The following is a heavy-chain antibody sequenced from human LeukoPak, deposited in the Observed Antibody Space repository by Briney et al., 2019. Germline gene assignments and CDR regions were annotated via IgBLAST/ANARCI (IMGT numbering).Heavy chain of an antibody. V-gene: IGHV3-30*04. CDR1: GFTFSNSV. J-gene: IGHJ4*02. CDR2: ISDDGSSE. CDR3: AALVDTARHY. D-gene: IGHD5-18*01. Sequence: GGSLRLSCAASGFTFSNSVMHWVRQAPGKGLEWVAGISDDGSSEHYADSVKGRFTISRDNSDNTLYVQMNSLRVEDTAVYYCAALVDTARHYWGQGTLVTVSS.